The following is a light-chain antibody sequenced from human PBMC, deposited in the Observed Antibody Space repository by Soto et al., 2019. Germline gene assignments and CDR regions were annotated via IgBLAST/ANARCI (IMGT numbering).Light chain of an antibody. J-gene: IGKJ5*01. CDR3: QQANSFPNT. V-gene: IGKV1-12*01. CDR2: TAS. CDR1: QGISSW. Sequence: DIQMTQSPSSVSASVGDRVTITCRASQGISSWLAWYQQKPGKAPKPMIYTASSCQSRVPSRFSGSGSGADLTLTSSSLQHEDFANYYCQQANSFPNTFGQGTRLEIK.